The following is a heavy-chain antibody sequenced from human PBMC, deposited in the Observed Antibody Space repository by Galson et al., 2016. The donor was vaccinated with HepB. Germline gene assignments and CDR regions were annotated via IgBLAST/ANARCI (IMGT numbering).Heavy chain of an antibody. CDR3: ARRTFGRSGSFYYYFAMDL. J-gene: IGHJ6*04. CDR2: IIPSFGTP. V-gene: IGHV1-69*13. Sequence: SVKVSCKASGGTFSTYAISWVRQAPGQGLEWMGGIIPSFGTPNYAQKFRGRVTITADESTRTAYMELRSLRSKDTAVYYCARRTFGRSGSFYYYFAMDLWGKGTTLTVSS. D-gene: IGHD3-22*01. CDR1: GGTFSTYA.